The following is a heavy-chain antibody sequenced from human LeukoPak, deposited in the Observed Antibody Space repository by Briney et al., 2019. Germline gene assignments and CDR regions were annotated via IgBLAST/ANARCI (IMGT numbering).Heavy chain of an antibody. J-gene: IGHJ3*02. D-gene: IGHD3-22*01. Sequence: GGSLRLSCVVSGFIFSSFEMNWVRQVPGKGLEWISYISTRGGTIYYADSVKGRFTISRDNAKNSLYLQMNSLRAEDTAVYYCAREAVTMIVVVITDAFDIWGQGTMVTVSS. CDR2: ISTRGGTI. CDR1: GFIFSSFE. V-gene: IGHV3-48*03. CDR3: AREAVTMIVVVITDAFDI.